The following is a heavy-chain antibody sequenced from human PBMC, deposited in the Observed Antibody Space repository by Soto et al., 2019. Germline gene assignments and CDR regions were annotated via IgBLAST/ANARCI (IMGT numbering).Heavy chain of an antibody. Sequence: QLQLQESGPGLVKPSETLSLTCTVSGGSISTGSHYWGWIRQPPGKGLEWIGSIYYSGSTHYNPSLKSRVTISVDTSKNQFSLKLSSVTAADTAVYYCARKLGYYYYYMDVWGKGTTVTVSS. J-gene: IGHJ6*03. D-gene: IGHD1-7*01. V-gene: IGHV4-39*01. CDR3: ARKLGYYYYYMDV. CDR2: IYYSGST. CDR1: GGSISTGSHY.